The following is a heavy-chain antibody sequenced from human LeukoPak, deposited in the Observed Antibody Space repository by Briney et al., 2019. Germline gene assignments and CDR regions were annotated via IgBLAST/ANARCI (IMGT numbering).Heavy chain of an antibody. CDR2: IYYSGST. D-gene: IGHD4-17*01. V-gene: IGHV4-59*01. CDR3: ARYAVTTALFDY. CDR1: GGSISSYY. J-gene: IGHJ4*02. Sequence: PSETLSLTCTVSGGSISSYYWSWIRQPRGKGLEWIGYIYYSGSTNYNPSLKSRVTISVDTSKNQFSLKLSSVTAADTAVYYCARYAVTTALFDYWGQGTLVTVSS.